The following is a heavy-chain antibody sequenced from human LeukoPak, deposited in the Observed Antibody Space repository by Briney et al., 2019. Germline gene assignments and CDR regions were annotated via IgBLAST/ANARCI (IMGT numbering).Heavy chain of an antibody. CDR2: IYYSGST. V-gene: IGHV4-39*07. CDR3: ARVSEDSSGYYLHAFDI. J-gene: IGHJ3*02. D-gene: IGHD3-22*01. Sequence: SETLSLTCPVSGGSISSSSYYWGWIRQPPGKGLAWVGGIYYSGSTYYNPSLKSRVTISVDTSTNQFSLMLSSVTAADTAVYYCARVSEDSSGYYLHAFDIWGQGTMVTVSS. CDR1: GGSISSSSYY.